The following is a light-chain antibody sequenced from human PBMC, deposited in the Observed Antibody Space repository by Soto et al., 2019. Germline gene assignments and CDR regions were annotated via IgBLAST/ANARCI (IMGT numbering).Light chain of an antibody. J-gene: IGKJ4*01. V-gene: IGKV3-15*01. CDR3: QQYNDWPPLT. CDR1: QSIINN. CDR2: GAS. Sequence: EIVMTQSPDTLSVSPGERATLSCRASQSIINNLAWYQQKPGQAPRLLIYGASIRATGFPARFSGSGSGTEFTLSISSLQSLDFAIYYCQQYNDWPPLTFGGGTKVEIK.